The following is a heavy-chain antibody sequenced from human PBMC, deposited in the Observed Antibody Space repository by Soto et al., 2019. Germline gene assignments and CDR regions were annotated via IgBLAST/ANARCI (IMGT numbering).Heavy chain of an antibody. CDR3: ARYSSSWQRTYYYYGMDV. J-gene: IGHJ6*02. D-gene: IGHD6-13*01. V-gene: IGHV1-69*13. CDR1: GGTFSSYA. CDR2: IIPIFGTA. Sequence: SVKVSCNASGGTFSSYAISWVRQAPGQGLEWMGGIIPIFGTANYAQKFQGRVTITADESTSTAYMELSSLRSEDTAVYYCARYSSSWQRTYYYYGMDVWGQGTTVIVYS.